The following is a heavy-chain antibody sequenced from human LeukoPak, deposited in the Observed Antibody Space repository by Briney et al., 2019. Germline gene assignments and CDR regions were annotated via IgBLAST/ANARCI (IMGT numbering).Heavy chain of an antibody. V-gene: IGHV4-39*07. Sequence: PSETLSLTCTVSGGSISSSSYYWGWIRQPPGKGLEWIGSIYYSGSTYYNPSLKSRVTISVDTSKNQFSLKLSSVTAADTAVYYCARDSYNPYYYDSSLNPWGQGTLVTVSS. CDR2: IYYSGST. D-gene: IGHD3-22*01. CDR1: GGSISSSSYY. J-gene: IGHJ5*02. CDR3: ARDSYNPYYYDSSLNP.